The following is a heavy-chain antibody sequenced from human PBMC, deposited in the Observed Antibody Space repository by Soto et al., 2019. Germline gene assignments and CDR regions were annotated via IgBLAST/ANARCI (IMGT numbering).Heavy chain of an antibody. Sequence: GGSLRLSCAASGFTFRRHAVHWVRQAPGKGLEWVAVVSSDGSAKYYLDSVKGRFTSSRDNSKNTAFLQLNSLSSEDTAVYYCARSRSGAVADSFDSWGQGTLVTVSS. V-gene: IGHV3-30*04. D-gene: IGHD3-10*01. J-gene: IGHJ4*02. CDR2: VSSDGSAK. CDR3: ARSRSGAVADSFDS. CDR1: GFTFRRHA.